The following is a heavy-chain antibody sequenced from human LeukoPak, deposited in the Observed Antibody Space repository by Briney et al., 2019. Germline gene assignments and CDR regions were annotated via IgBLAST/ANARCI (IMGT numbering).Heavy chain of an antibody. D-gene: IGHD3-3*01. CDR1: GYTFTSYG. CDR3: ARGYYDFWSGYYKDHEGDDAFDI. J-gene: IGHJ3*02. CDR2: ISAYNGNT. V-gene: IGHV1-18*01. Sequence: ASVKVSCKASGYTFTSYGISWVRQAPGQGLEWMGWISAYNGNTNYAQKLQGRVTMTTDTSTSTVYMELRSLRSDDTAVYYCARGYYDFWSGYYKDHEGDDAFDIWGQGTMVTVSS.